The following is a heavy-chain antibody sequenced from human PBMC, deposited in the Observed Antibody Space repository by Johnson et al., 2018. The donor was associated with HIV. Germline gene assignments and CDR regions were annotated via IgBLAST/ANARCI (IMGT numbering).Heavy chain of an antibody. J-gene: IGHJ3*02. CDR3: AKDLNPLTTLDAFDI. CDR1: GFTFDDYA. D-gene: IGHD4-11*01. Sequence: VQLVESGGGLVQPDRSLRLSCAASGFTFDDYAMHWVRQAPGKGLEWVSGISWNSGSIGYADSVKGRFTISRDNAKNSLYLQMNSLRAEDTAFSYCAKDLNPLTTLDAFDIWGQGTMVTVS. V-gene: IGHV3-9*01. CDR2: ISWNSGSI.